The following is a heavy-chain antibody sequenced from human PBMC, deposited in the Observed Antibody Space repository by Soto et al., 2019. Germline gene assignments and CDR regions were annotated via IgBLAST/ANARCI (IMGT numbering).Heavy chain of an antibody. CDR2: INPSGGAT. J-gene: IGHJ5*02. CDR3: ARGTAVAGGHNCFDP. Sequence: QVQLVQSGAEVKKPGASVKVSCKASGYTFTSYYIHWVRQRQAPGQGLEWLGIINPSGGATTYAQKFQGRVTMTRDTSTNTVYMELRSLRSEDTAVYYCARGTAVAGGHNCFDPWGQGTLVTVSS. V-gene: IGHV1-46*01. CDR1: GYTFTSYY. D-gene: IGHD6-19*01.